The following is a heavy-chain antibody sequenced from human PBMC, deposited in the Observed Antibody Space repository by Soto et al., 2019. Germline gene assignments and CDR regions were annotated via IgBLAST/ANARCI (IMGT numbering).Heavy chain of an antibody. CDR3: ARDRSIAASGTGWFDP. CDR1: GGSISGSNW. Sequence: PSETLSLTCAVSGGSISGSNWWGWVRQPPGKGLEWIGEIYHSGSTNYNPSLKSRVTISVDKSKNQFSLKLSSVTAADTAVYYCARDRSIAASGTGWFDPWGQGTLVTVSS. J-gene: IGHJ5*02. CDR2: IYHSGST. D-gene: IGHD6-13*01. V-gene: IGHV4-4*02.